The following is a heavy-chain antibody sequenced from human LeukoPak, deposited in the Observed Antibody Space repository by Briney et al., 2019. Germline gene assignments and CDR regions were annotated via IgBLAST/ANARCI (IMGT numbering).Heavy chain of an antibody. CDR2: ISYDGSNK. D-gene: IGHD6-13*01. CDR1: GFTFSSYG. Sequence: GGSLRLSCAASGFTFSSYGMHWVRQAPGKGLEWVAVISYDGSNKYYVDSVKGRFTISRDNSKNTLYLQMNSLRTDDTAVYYCAKGRDTSSWLFNWFDPWGQGTLVTVSS. CDR3: AKGRDTSSWLFNWFDP. V-gene: IGHV3-30*18. J-gene: IGHJ5*02.